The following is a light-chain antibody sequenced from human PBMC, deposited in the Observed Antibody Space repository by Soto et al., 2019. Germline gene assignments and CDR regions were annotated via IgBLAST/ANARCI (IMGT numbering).Light chain of an antibody. V-gene: IGKV4-1*01. CDR3: QEDFTSPLT. J-gene: IGKJ1*01. CDR2: WAS. Sequence: DIVMTQSPDSLAVSLGERATFNCKSSQSILDRSKNKYYLAWYQQKSGQPPKLLIYWASLRESGVPDRFTGSGSGTDFTLTISSLQAEGVAVYYCQEDFTSPLTCGQGTKVEI. CDR1: QSILDRSKNKYY.